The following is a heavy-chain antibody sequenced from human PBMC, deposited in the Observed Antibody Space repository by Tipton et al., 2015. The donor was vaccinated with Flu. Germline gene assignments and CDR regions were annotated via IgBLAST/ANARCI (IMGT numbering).Heavy chain of an antibody. Sequence: SLRLSCAASGFAFSGYGMHWVRQAPGKGLEWVAFIRHDESDKYYSDSVKGRFTISRDNSKHALYLQMNSLRAEDTAVYYCAKGISGYCSTNWCQGARYYYGMDVWGQGTPVTASS. CDR2: IRHDESDK. CDR1: GFAFSGYG. V-gene: IGHV3-30*02. D-gene: IGHD2-2*01. CDR3: AKGISGYCSTNWCQGARYYYGMDV. J-gene: IGHJ6*02.